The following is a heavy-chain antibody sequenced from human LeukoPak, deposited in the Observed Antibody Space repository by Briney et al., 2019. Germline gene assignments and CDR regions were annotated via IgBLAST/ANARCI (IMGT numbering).Heavy chain of an antibody. V-gene: IGHV4-61*02. CDR2: IYPSGST. Sequence: SQTLSLTCTVSGGSISSGGYYWSWIRQPGGKGLEWVGRIYPSGSTDYNPSLKSRVAISVDTSKNQFSLKLSSVTAAGTAVYYCARGPTYCSSSSCLQGEWGQGTLVTVSS. D-gene: IGHD2-15*01. CDR3: ARGPTYCSSSSCLQGE. CDR1: GGSISSGGYY. J-gene: IGHJ4*02.